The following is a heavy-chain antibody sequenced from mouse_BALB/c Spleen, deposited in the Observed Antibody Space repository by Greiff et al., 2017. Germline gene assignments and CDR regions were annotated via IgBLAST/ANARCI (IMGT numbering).Heavy chain of an antibody. Sequence: VQLQQSGPELVKPGASVKISCKASGYTFTDYYINWVKQKPGQGLEWIGWIYPGSGNTKYNEKFKGKATLTADKSSSTAYMQLSSLTSEDSAVYYCARWDGYFFAYWGQGTLVTVSA. D-gene: IGHD2-3*01. V-gene: IGHV1-84*02. CDR2: IYPGSGNT. J-gene: IGHJ3*01. CDR1: GYTFTDYY. CDR3: ARWDGYFFAY.